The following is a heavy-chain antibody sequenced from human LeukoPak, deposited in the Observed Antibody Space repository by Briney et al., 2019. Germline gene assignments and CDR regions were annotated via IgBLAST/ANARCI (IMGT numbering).Heavy chain of an antibody. CDR2: IYSGGST. CDR1: GFTVSSNY. Sequence: GGSLRLSCAASGFTVSSNYMSWVRQAPGKGLEWVSVIYSGGSTYYADSVKGRFTISRDNSKNTLYLQMNSLRAEDTAVYYCASREIAAEFDYWGQGTLVTVSS. J-gene: IGHJ4*02. V-gene: IGHV3-66*02. D-gene: IGHD6-13*01. CDR3: ASREIAAEFDY.